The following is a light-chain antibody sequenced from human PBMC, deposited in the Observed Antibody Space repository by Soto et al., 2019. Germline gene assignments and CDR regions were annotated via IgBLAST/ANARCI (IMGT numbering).Light chain of an antibody. CDR1: QSVSSSY. CDR3: QQYGTSPFT. CDR2: GAS. J-gene: IGKJ3*01. Sequence: EIVLTQSPGTLSLSPGERATLSCRASQSVSSSYLAWYQQKPGQAPRLLIYGASSRATGIPDRFSGSGSGKDFTLTISRLEPEDFAVYYCQQYGTSPFTFGPWTKVDIK. V-gene: IGKV3-20*01.